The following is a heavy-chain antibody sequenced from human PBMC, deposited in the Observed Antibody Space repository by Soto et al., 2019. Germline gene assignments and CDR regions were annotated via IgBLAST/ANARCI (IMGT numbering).Heavy chain of an antibody. D-gene: IGHD6-6*01. CDR1: GFTFSSYA. Sequence: HPGGSLRLSCAASGFTFSSYAMHWVRQAPGKGLEWVAVISYDGSNKYYADSVKGRFTISRDNSKNTLYLQMNSLRAEDTAVYYCARGSAYSSSSPFDYWGQGTLVTVSS. CDR2: ISYDGSNK. CDR3: ARGSAYSSSSPFDY. V-gene: IGHV3-30-3*01. J-gene: IGHJ4*02.